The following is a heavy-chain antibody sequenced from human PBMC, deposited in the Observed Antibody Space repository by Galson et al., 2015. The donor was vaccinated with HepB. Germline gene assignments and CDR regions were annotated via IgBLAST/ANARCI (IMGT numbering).Heavy chain of an antibody. V-gene: IGHV3-30-3*01. CDR2: ISYDGSNK. D-gene: IGHD6-13*01. J-gene: IGHJ6*02. CDR3: ARDLYSSSWYVTDYYYGMDV. Sequence: SLRLSCAASGFTFSSYAMHWVRQAPGRGLEWVAVISYDGSNKYYADSVKGRFTISRDNSKNTLYLQMNSLRAEDTAVYYCARDLYSSSWYVTDYYYGMDVWGQGTTVTVSS. CDR1: GFTFSSYA.